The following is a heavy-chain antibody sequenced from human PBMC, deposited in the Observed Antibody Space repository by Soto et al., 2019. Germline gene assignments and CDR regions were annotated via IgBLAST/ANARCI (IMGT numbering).Heavy chain of an antibody. V-gene: IGHV3-23*01. CDR3: AKSGQSSWANMDV. Sequence: PGGSLRLSCAASGFTFNKYGMTWVRQAPGKGLEWVSVINTSGDNTYYADSVKGRFTISRDNSKNTLSLQMNSLRAEDTAVYYCAKSGQSSWANMDVWGQGTTVTVSS. J-gene: IGHJ6*02. CDR2: INTSGDNT. CDR1: GFTFNKYG. D-gene: IGHD2-2*01.